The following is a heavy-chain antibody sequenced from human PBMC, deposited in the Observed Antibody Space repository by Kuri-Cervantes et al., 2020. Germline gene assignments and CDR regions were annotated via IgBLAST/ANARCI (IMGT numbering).Heavy chain of an antibody. CDR1: GGSISSSSYY. CDR3: AREDAHFDD. J-gene: IGHJ4*02. CDR2: IYYSGST. V-gene: IGHV4-39*07. Sequence: GSLRPSCTVSGGSISSSSYYWGWIRQPPGRGLEWIGNIYYSGSTYYNPSLKSRVTISVDTSKNQFSLKLSSVTAADTAVYYCAREDAHFDDWGQGALVTVSS.